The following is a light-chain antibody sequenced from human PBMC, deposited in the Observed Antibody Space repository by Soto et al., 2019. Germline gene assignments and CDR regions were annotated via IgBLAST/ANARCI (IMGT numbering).Light chain of an antibody. J-gene: IGLJ1*01. CDR2: EVN. CDR1: SSDVGGYNY. Sequence: QSVLTQPPSASGSPGQSVTISCTGTSSDVGGYNYVSWYQQHPGKAPKLMIYEVNKRPSGVPDRFSGSKSGYTASLTVYGLQAEDEADYCCSSYAGSNNFVFGTGTKVTVL. V-gene: IGLV2-8*01. CDR3: SSYAGSNNFV.